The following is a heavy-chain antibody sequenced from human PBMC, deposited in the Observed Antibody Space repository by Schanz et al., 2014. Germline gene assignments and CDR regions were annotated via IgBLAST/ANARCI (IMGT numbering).Heavy chain of an antibody. CDR3: AKAKSGAHGAFDI. Sequence: QVQLVESGGGVVQPGRSPRLSCAASGFTFSRYGMHWVRQAPGKGLEWVAATRYDGNNKYYVDSVKGRFTISRDNSKNTLYVQMNSLRAEDTAVYYCAKAKSGAHGAFDIWGQGTMXTVSS. CDR2: TRYDGNNK. J-gene: IGHJ3*02. V-gene: IGHV3-33*06. CDR1: GFTFSRYG. D-gene: IGHD3-10*01.